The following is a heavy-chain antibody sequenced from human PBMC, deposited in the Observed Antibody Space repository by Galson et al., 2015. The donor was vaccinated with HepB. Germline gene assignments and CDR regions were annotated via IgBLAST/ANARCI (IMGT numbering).Heavy chain of an antibody. CDR1: GFTFSSYA. D-gene: IGHD3-10*01. CDR3: VITMVRGVHAFDI. V-gene: IGHV3-30*04. Sequence: SLRLSCAASGFTFSSYAMHWVRQAPGKGLEWVAVISYDGSNKYYADSVKGRFTISRDNSKNTLYLQMNSLRAEDTAVYYCVITMVRGVHAFDIWGQGTMVTVSS. CDR2: ISYDGSNK. J-gene: IGHJ3*02.